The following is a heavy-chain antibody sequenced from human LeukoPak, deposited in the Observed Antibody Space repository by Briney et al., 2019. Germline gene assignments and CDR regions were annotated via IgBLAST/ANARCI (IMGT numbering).Heavy chain of an antibody. J-gene: IGHJ4*02. Sequence: PGGSLRLSCAASEFTFSSYGMSWVRQAPGKGLEWVSAISDSGGSTYYADSVKGRFTISRDNSKNTLYLQMNSLRAEDTAVYYCAKGISGYYSPFRYWGQGTLVTVSS. D-gene: IGHD3-22*01. CDR1: EFTFSSYG. CDR3: AKGISGYYSPFRY. V-gene: IGHV3-23*01. CDR2: ISDSGGST.